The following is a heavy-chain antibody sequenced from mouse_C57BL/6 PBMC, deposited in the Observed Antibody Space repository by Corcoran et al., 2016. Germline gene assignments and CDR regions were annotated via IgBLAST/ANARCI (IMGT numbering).Heavy chain of an antibody. Sequence: QVQLKQSGAELVRPGASVKLSCKASGYTFTDYYINWVKQRPGQGLEWIARIYPGSGNTYYNEKFKGKATLTAEKSSSTAYMQLSSLTSEDSAVYFWARLGGSPWFADWGQGTLVTVSA. CDR1: GYTFTDYY. V-gene: IGHV1-76*01. J-gene: IGHJ3*01. CDR3: ARLGGSPWFAD. D-gene: IGHD1-1*02. CDR2: IYPGSGNT.